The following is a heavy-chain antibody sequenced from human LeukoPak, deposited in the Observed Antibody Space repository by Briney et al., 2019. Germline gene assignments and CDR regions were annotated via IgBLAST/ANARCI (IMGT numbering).Heavy chain of an antibody. CDR1: GGTFSSYA. CDR3: ATVLSSGYSYGDFDY. J-gene: IGHJ4*02. CDR2: INPNSGGT. V-gene: IGHV1-2*02. Sequence: GASVKVSCKASGGTFSSYAISWVRQAPGQGLEWMGWINPNSGGTNYAQKFQGRVTMTRDTSISTAYMELSRLRSDDTAVYYCATVLSSGYSYGDFDYWGQGTLVTVSS. D-gene: IGHD5-18*01.